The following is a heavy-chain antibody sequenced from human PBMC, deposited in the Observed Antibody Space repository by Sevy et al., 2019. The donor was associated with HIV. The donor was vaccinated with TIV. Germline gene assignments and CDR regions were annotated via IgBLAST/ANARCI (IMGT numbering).Heavy chain of an antibody. CDR2: INESGIT. CDR1: DGSFSGYY. V-gene: IGHV4-34*01. J-gene: IGHJ5*02. CDR3: ARSPPGGVVPGAPNWFDP. D-gene: IGHD2-2*01. Sequence: SETLSLTCAVHDGSFSGYYWNWIRQLPGKGLEWIGEINESGITYYNPSLKSRVTISVDTSKNQFSLKLNSVTAADTAVDFCARSPPGGVVPGAPNWFDPWGQGTLVTVSS.